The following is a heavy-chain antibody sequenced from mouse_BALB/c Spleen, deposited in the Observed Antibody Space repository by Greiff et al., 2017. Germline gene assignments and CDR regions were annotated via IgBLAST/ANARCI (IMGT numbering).Heavy chain of an antibody. V-gene: IGHV2-9*02. Sequence: QVQLQQSGPGLVAPSQSLSITCTVSGFSLTSYGVHWVRQPPGKGLEWLGVIWAGGSTNYNSALMSRLSISKDNSKSQVFLKMNSLQTDDTAMYYCAREGDRYRYYFDYWGQGTTLTVSS. CDR1: GFSLTSYG. J-gene: IGHJ2*01. CDR2: IWAGGST. CDR3: AREGDRYRYYFDY. D-gene: IGHD2-14*01.